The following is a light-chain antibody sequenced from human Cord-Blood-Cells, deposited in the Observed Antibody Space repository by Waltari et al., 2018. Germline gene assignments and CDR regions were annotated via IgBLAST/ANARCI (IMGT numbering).Light chain of an antibody. Sequence: QSVLTQPPSASGTPGQRVTISCSGSSSNIGSNTVNWYQQLPGTAPKLLIYRNNRPASGVPDRCSGSKSGTSASLAISGLQAEDEADYYCAAGDDSLNGWVFGGGTKLTVL. CDR1: SSNIGSNT. V-gene: IGLV1-44*01. CDR2: RNN. CDR3: AAGDDSLNGWV. J-gene: IGLJ3*02.